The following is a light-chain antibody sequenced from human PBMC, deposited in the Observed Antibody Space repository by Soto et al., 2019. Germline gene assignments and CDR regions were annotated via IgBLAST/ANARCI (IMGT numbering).Light chain of an antibody. CDR3: QQYNNWPQT. V-gene: IGKV3-15*01. CDR1: QTVRNN. Sequence: VLTQSPGTLSLSAWERATLSCRASQTVRNNYLAWYQQKPGQAPRLIIYGASTRATGIPARFSGSGAGTEVTLTISSLQSDDFAGYYCQQYNNWPQTFGQGTKVDIK. CDR2: GAS. J-gene: IGKJ1*01.